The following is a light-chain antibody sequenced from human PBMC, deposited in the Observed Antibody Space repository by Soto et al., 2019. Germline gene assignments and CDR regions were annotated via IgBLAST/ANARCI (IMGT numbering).Light chain of an antibody. CDR2: RAS. CDR3: QQYSGT. J-gene: IGKJ1*01. Sequence: DIQMTQSPSTLSASVGDRVTITCRASQSITDWLAWYQQKPGKAPKLLIYRASSLESGVPSRFSGSGYGAQFSLTISSLQPDDFATYYCQQYSGTFGQGTKVEI. CDR1: QSITDW. V-gene: IGKV1-5*03.